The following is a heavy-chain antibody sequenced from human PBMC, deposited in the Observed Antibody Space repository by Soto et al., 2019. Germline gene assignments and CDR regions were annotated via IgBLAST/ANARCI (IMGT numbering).Heavy chain of an antibody. CDR2: ISYDGSNK. Sequence: QVHLVQSGGGVVQPGRSLRLSCAASGFGFNNFGMHWVRQAPGKGLEWVAVISYDGSNKYYADSVRGRFTISRDDSKDTLYLQMNSLRAEDTAVYYCAKDGTYCGGDCYPIFNFDSWGQGTLVTVSS. V-gene: IGHV3-30*18. J-gene: IGHJ4*02. D-gene: IGHD2-21*02. CDR3: AKDGTYCGGDCYPIFNFDS. CDR1: GFGFNNFG.